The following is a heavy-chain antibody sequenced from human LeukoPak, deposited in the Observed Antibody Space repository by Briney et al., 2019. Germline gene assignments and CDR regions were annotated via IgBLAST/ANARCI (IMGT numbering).Heavy chain of an antibody. CDR1: GFTFSCYW. Sequence: PGGSLRLSCAASGFTFSCYWMSWVRQAPGKGLEWVANIKQDGSEKYYVDSVKGRFTISRDNAKNSLYLQMNSLRAEDTAVYYCAREWFGELLRSDWGQGTLVTVSS. CDR2: IKQDGSEK. V-gene: IGHV3-7*01. D-gene: IGHD3-10*01. J-gene: IGHJ4*02. CDR3: AREWFGELLRSD.